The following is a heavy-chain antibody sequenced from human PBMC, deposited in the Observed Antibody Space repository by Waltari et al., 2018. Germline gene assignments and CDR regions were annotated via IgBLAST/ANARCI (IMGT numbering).Heavy chain of an antibody. D-gene: IGHD2-21*02. CDR2: INPNSGGT. CDR1: GYTFTGYS. Sequence: QVQLVQSGAEVKKPGASVKVSCKASGYTFTGYSMHWVRQAPGQGLEWMGWINPNSGGTNYAQKFQGRVTMTRDTSISTAYMELSRLRSDDTAVYYCARTYIVVVTATLWYFDLWGRGTLVTVSS. J-gene: IGHJ2*01. V-gene: IGHV1-2*02. CDR3: ARTYIVVVTATLWYFDL.